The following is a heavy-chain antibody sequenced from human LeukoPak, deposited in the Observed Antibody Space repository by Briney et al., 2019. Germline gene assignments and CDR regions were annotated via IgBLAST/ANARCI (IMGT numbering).Heavy chain of an antibody. CDR2: ISTYNGNT. CDR1: GYTFTSYG. CDR3: ARVMRRDAYNRPLDY. D-gene: IGHD5-24*01. V-gene: IGHV1-18*01. J-gene: IGHJ4*02. Sequence: GASVKVSCKASGYTFTSYGISWVRQAPGQGLEWMGWISTYNGNTNYAQNFQGRVTMTTDTSTSTAYMELRSLTSDDTAVYYCARVMRRDAYNRPLDYWGQGTLVTVSS.